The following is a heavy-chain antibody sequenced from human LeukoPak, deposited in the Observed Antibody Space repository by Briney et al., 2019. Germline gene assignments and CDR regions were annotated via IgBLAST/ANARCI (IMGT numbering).Heavy chain of an antibody. D-gene: IGHD2-21*02. J-gene: IGHJ5*02. V-gene: IGHV3-23*01. CDR3: AKVGELAYCGGDCYRGFDL. CDR1: GFTFSTYA. CDR2: ISGSGGST. Sequence: GGSLRLSCAASGFTFSTYAMSWVRQAPGKGLEWVSTISGSGGSTYYADSVKGRFTISRDNSKNTLYLQMNSLRAEATAVYYCAKVGELAYCGGDCYRGFDLWGQGTLVTVSS.